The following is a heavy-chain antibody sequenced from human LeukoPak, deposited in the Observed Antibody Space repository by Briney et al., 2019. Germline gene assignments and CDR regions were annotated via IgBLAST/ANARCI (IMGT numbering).Heavy chain of an antibody. CDR1: GFTFIDYG. CDR2: IWYDGYKK. J-gene: IGHJ6*02. V-gene: IGHV3-33*01. Sequence: VGCLRVSCAASGFTFIDYGMRWVRQAPGKGLGRVALIWYDGYKKYFAGSVNGRFTISRDNSKNTLYLQMNSQTAEYTAVYYCARDRVGGHYYYFYGMDVWGQGNRVSVSS. D-gene: IGHD3-3*01. CDR3: ARDRVGGHYYYFYGMDV.